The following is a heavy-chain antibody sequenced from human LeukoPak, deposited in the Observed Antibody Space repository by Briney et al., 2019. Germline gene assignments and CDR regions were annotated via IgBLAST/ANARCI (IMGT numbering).Heavy chain of an antibody. D-gene: IGHD2-15*01. CDR2: IYYSGST. J-gene: IGHJ4*02. V-gene: IGHV4-59*01. CDR3: ARWIAASKYFDY. CDR1: GGSISSYY. Sequence: SETLSLTCTVSGGSISSYYWSSIRQPPGKGLGWIGYIYYSGSTNYNPSLKSRVTISVDTSKNQFSLKLSSVTAADTAVYYCARWIAASKYFDYWGQGTLVTVSS.